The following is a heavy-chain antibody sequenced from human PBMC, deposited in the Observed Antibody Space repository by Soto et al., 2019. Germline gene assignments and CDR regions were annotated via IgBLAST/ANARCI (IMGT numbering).Heavy chain of an antibody. Sequence: SETLSLTCAVYVGSFSCYYWSWIRQPPGKWLGWIGEINHNGGTNXXPSLESRVXVSVDTSENQFXLKLRXGTSADTAVYYCARGSWATRLDNWGQGTLVTVSS. J-gene: IGHJ4*02. CDR1: VGSFSCYY. D-gene: IGHD5-12*01. CDR2: INHNGGT. V-gene: IGHV4-34*01. CDR3: ARGSWATRLDN.